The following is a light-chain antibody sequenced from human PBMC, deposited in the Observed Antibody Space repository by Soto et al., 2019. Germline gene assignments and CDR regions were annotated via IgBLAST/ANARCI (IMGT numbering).Light chain of an antibody. CDR3: QQRSNWPWT. CDR1: QRVRSF. Sequence: DIVLTQSPATLALSPGERSTLSCRASQRVRSFLAWYQQKPGQTPRLLIYDASNRATGIPARFNGSGSGTDLTLTIISLEPEDFAVYYCQQRSNWPWTFGQGTKVHIK. J-gene: IGKJ1*01. V-gene: IGKV3-11*01. CDR2: DAS.